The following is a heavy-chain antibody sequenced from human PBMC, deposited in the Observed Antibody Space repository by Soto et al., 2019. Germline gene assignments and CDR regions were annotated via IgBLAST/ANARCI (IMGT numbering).Heavy chain of an antibody. CDR1: GGSISSGGYY. D-gene: IGHD3-3*01. J-gene: IGHJ4*02. CDR2: IYYSGST. CDR3: ARVRVVISPYFDY. V-gene: IGHV4-31*02. Sequence: PSETLSLTCTVSGGSISSGGYYWSWIRQHPGKGLEWIGYIYYSGSTYYNPSLKSRVTISVDTSKNQFSLKLSSVTAADTAVYYCARVRVVISPYFDYWGQGTLVTVSS.